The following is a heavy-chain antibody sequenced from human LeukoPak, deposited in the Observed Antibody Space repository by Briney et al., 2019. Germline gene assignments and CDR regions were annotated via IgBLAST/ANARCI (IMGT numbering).Heavy chain of an antibody. V-gene: IGHV3-30*04. Sequence: QPGRSLRLSCAASGFTFRNYALHWVRQAPGKELEWVAVISYDGSNKYYADSVKGRFTISRDNSKNTLYLQMNSLRAEDTAVYYCARDLGDFYYISHDFDYWGQGTLVSVSS. J-gene: IGHJ4*02. CDR3: ARDLGDFYYISHDFDY. CDR1: GFTFRNYA. CDR2: ISYDGSNK. D-gene: IGHD3-10*01.